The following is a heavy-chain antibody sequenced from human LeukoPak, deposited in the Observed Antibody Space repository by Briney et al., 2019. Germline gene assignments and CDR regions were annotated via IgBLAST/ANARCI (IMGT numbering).Heavy chain of an antibody. Sequence: RAGGSLRLSCAASGFAFSFYAMSWLRQPPGTGLEWVSTINANSGTTSYAASVRGRFTISRDNSKNTLYLQVNTLRADDTATYYCAKPVSGGLAVTADWFHPWGQGTLVVVSS. V-gene: IGHV3-23*01. D-gene: IGHD6-19*01. CDR1: GFAFSFYA. CDR3: AKPVSGGLAVTADWFHP. J-gene: IGHJ5*01. CDR2: INANSGTT.